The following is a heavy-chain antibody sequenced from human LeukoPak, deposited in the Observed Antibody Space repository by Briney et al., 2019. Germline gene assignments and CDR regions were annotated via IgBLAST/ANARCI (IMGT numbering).Heavy chain of an antibody. D-gene: IGHD6-19*01. CDR2: INHSGTT. V-gene: IGHV4-34*01. Sequence: PSETLSLTCAAYGGSFSGYYWNWLRQSPGKGLEWIGEINHSGTTSYNPSLKSRVTISVDTSKNQFSLNLSSVTAADTTVYYCARGFGSGWSTLFDYWGQGTLVTVSS. J-gene: IGHJ4*02. CDR1: GGSFSGYY. CDR3: ARGFGSGWSTLFDY.